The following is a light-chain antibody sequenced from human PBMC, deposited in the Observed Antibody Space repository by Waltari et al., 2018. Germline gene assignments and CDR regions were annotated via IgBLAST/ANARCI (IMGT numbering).Light chain of an antibody. J-gene: IGLJ2*01. V-gene: IGLV7-46*01. CDR3: LLSYSGVVV. Sequence: QAVVTQEPSLTVSPGGTVTLTCGSSTGPVTSTHYPYWFQKKPGQAPRTLIFDTSHIHPCAPARFSGSLLGGTLALTLSGAQLEDDADYYCLLSYSGVVVFGGGTKLTVL. CDR1: TGPVTSTHY. CDR2: DTS.